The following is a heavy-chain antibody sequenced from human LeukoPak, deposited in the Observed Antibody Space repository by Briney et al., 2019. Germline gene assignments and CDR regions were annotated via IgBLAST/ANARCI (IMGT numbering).Heavy chain of an antibody. D-gene: IGHD2-2*01. V-gene: IGHV3-21*01. CDR3: ARDAVVVPAAYLLY. J-gene: IGHJ4*02. CDR2: ISSSSSYI. CDR1: GFTFSSYS. Sequence: SGGSLRLSCAASGFTFSSYSMNWVRQAPGKGLEWVSSISSSSSYIYYADSVKGRFTISRDNAKDSLYLQMNSLRAEDTAVYYCARDAVVVPAAYLLYWGQGTLVTVSS.